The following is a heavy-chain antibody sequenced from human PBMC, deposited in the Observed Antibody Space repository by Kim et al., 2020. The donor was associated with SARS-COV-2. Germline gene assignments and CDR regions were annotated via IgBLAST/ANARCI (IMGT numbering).Heavy chain of an antibody. Sequence: GGSLRLSCAASGFTFSNYAMTWVRQAPGQGLEWVSIIYGGGTSTYYADSVKGRFTISRDNSNNTLFLQMNALRAEDTAIYYCAKEPFYSYGGGWSYYFD. D-gene: IGHD2-15*01. CDR2: IYGGGTST. CDR1: GFTFSNYA. J-gene: IGHJ4*01. CDR3: AKEPFYSYGGGWSYYFD. V-gene: IGHV3-23*03.